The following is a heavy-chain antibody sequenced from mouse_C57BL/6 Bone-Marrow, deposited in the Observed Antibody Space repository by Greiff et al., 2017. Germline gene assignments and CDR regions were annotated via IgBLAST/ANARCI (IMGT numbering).Heavy chain of an antibody. Sequence: QVQLQQPGAELVKPGASVKLSCKASGYTFTSYWMHWVKQRPGRGLEWIGRIDPNSGGTKYNEKFKSKATLTVDKPSSTAYMQLSSLTSEASAVYYCARDCGRSLYAMDYWGQGTSVTVSS. V-gene: IGHV1-72*01. CDR3: ARDCGRSLYAMDY. CDR1: GYTFTSYW. J-gene: IGHJ4*01. CDR2: IDPNSGGT.